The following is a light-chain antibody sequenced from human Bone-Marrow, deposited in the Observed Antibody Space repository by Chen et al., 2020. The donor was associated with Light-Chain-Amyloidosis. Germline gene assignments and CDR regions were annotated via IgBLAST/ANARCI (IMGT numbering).Light chain of an antibody. J-gene: IGLJ3*02. CDR3: QVWDRSSDRPV. CDR2: DDS. Sequence: SYVLTQPSSVSVAPGQTATIVRGGNNIGSTSVHWYQQTQGQAPPLVVYDDSDRPSGIPERLSGSNSGNTATLTISRVEAGDEADYYCQVWDRSSDRPVFGGGTKLTVL. CDR1: NIGSTS. V-gene: IGLV3-21*02.